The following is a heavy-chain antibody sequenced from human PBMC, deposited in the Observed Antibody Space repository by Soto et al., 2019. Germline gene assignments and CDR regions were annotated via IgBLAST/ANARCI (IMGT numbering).Heavy chain of an antibody. CDR1: GFTFESYG. CDR2: VSGSGHTT. D-gene: IGHD6-13*01. V-gene: IGHV3-23*01. J-gene: IGHJ4*02. CDR3: TKERAPGVAVSGGFDF. Sequence: VQLLESGGDSVQPGGSLRLSCAASGFTFESYGMTWVRQAPGKGLEWVSAVSGSGHTTYYADSVKGRFTVSRDNSKDTLYLHLTSLRAEDTALYYCTKERAPGVAVSGGFDFWGRGTLVTVSS.